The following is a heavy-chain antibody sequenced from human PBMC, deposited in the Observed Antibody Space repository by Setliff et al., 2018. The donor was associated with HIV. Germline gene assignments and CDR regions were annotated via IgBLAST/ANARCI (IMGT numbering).Heavy chain of an antibody. D-gene: IGHD6-19*01. J-gene: IGHJ6*03. CDR3: AKGVAGLQYYYYYMDV. CDR2: IYFSGST. CDR1: GGSISSTSYY. V-gene: IGHV4-39*01. Sequence: SETLSLTCTVSGGSISSTSYYWGWIRQPPGKDLEWIGSIYFSGSTYYNPSLKSRLTISVDTSKNQFSLKLSSVTAADTAVYYCAKGVAGLQYYYYYMDVWGKGTTVTVSS.